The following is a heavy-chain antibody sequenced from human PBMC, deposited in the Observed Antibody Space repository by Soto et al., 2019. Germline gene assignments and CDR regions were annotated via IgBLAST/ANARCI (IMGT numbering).Heavy chain of an antibody. CDR3: ARGAINYYYEDV. J-gene: IGHJ6*03. CDR1: GFTFRSYS. Sequence: GGSLRLSCAVSGFTFRSYSMHWVRQSPGKGLEWISYISSGGDTKYYADSVTGRFTISRDNAKNSLYLEMNSLRVEDTADYYCARGAINYYYEDVWGKGTTVTVSS. CDR2: ISSGGDTK. V-gene: IGHV3-48*04.